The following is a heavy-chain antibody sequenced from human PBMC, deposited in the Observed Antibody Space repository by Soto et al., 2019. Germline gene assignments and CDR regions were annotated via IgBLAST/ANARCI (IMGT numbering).Heavy chain of an antibody. CDR1: EYTFTSYY. J-gene: IGHJ4*02. Sequence: ASVKVSCKASEYTFTSYYIHWVRQAPGQGLEWMGIINPSGGSTTYAQKFQGRVTMTRDTSTSTVYMELSSLRSEDTAVYYCARRGACISTSCSLDYWGQGTLVTVSS. CDR2: INPSGGST. D-gene: IGHD2-2*01. V-gene: IGHV1-46*01. CDR3: ARRGACISTSCSLDY.